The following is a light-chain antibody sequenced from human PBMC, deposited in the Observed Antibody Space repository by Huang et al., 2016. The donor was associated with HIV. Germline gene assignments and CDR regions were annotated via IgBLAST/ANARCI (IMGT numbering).Light chain of an antibody. Sequence: EIVLTQSPATLSLSPGDRATLSCRAIQSVSSYFAWYQKKPGQAPRLLIYATSNRATGVPARFSGSGSGTDFTLTISSLEPEDFANYYCQQRISWPPSYTFGQGTKVEI. J-gene: IGKJ2*01. CDR2: ATS. V-gene: IGKV3-11*01. CDR1: QSVSSY. CDR3: QQRISWPPSYT.